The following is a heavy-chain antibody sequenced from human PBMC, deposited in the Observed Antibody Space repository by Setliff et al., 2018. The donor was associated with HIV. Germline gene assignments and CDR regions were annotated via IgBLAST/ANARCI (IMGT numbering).Heavy chain of an antibody. CDR3: ARDGYSSSWYVISGSFDY. D-gene: IGHD6-13*01. CDR1: GGSISSSSYY. Sequence: SETLSLTCIVSGGSISSSSYYWGWIRQPPGKGLEWIGTVYYSGSTYYNLSLKSRVTIPVDTSENQFSLKLSSVTAADTAVYYCARDGYSSSWYVISGSFDYWGQGSLVTVSS. CDR2: VYYSGST. J-gene: IGHJ4*02. V-gene: IGHV4-39*07.